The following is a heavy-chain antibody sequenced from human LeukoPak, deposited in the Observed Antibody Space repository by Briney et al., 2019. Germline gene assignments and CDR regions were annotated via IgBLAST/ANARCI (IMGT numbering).Heavy chain of an antibody. V-gene: IGHV1-69*01. CDR2: IIPIFGTA. CDR3: ARDTGDFWSGYGRLIRYYYYYGMDV. CDR1: GGTFSSYA. Sequence: SVKVSCKASGGTFSSYAISWVRQAPGQGLEWMGGIIPIFGTANYAQKFQGRVTITADESTSTAYMELSSLRSEDTAAYYCARDTGDFWSGYGRLIRYYYYYGMDVWGQGTTVTVSS. J-gene: IGHJ6*02. D-gene: IGHD3-3*01.